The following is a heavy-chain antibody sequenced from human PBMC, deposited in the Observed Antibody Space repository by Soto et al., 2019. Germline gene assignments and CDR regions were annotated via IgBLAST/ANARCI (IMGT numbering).Heavy chain of an antibody. D-gene: IGHD3-22*01. CDR2: IFHSGST. Sequence: SETLSLTCAVSGGSISSSHWWSWVRQPPGKGLEWIGEIFHSGSTNYNPSLKSRVTISADTSKNQFSLKLNSVTAADTAVYYCARMNYYDTSGYPFDYWGQGMMVTVSS. J-gene: IGHJ4*02. V-gene: IGHV4-4*02. CDR3: ARMNYYDTSGYPFDY. CDR1: GGSISSSHW.